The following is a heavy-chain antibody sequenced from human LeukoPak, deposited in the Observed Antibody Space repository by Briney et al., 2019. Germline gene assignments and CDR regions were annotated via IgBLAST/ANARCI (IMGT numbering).Heavy chain of an antibody. CDR3: ARDGNKYYYDSSGYGNWFDP. CDR1: GGSFSGYH. D-gene: IGHD3-22*01. CDR2: INPSGST. V-gene: IGHV4-34*01. J-gene: IGHJ5*02. Sequence: PSETLSLTCAVYGGSFSGYHWTWIRQSPGKGLEWIGDINPSGSTYYNPSLKSRLTISVDTSKNQFSLKLRSVTAADTAVYYCARDGNKYYYDSSGYGNWFDPWGQGTLVTVSS.